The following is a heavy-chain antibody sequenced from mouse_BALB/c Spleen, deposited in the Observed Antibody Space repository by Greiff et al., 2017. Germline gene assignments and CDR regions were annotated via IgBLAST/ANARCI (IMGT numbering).Heavy chain of an antibody. Sequence: QVQLKESGPGLVQPSQSLSITCTVSGFSLTSYGVHWVRQSPGKGLEWLGVIWSGGSTDYNAACISRLSISKDNSKSQVFFKMNSLQANDTAIYYCARKSNYYGYAMDDWGQGTSVTVSS. J-gene: IGHJ4*01. CDR2: IWSGGST. CDR3: ARKSNYYGYAMDD. V-gene: IGHV2-2*02. D-gene: IGHD1-1*01. CDR1: GFSLTSYG.